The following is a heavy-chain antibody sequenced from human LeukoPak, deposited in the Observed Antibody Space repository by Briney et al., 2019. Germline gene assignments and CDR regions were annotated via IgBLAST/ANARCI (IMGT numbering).Heavy chain of an antibody. CDR2: ILYSGTTT. CDR1: GGSISPYY. Sequence: SETLSLTCTVSGGSISPYYWSWIRQTPGKGLEWIGYILYSGTTTNYNPSLKGRVTISVDTSKNQFSLKLSSVTAADTAVYYCARVGDWNDLVYWGQGILVTVSS. J-gene: IGHJ4*02. D-gene: IGHD1-1*01. CDR3: ARVGDWNDLVY. V-gene: IGHV4-59*01.